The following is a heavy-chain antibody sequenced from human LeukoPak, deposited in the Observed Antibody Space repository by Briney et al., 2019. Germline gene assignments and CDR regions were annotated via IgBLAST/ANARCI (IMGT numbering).Heavy chain of an antibody. CDR1: GYTFTSYY. CDR3: ARDLGQWLAAYYFDY. CDR2: INPSGGST. D-gene: IGHD6-19*01. V-gene: IGHV1-46*01. J-gene: IGHJ4*02. Sequence: ASVKVSCKASGYTFTSYYMHWVRQAPGQGLEWMGIINPSGGSTSYAQKFQGRVTMTRDTSTSTVYMELSSLRSEDTAVYYCARDLGQWLAAYYFDYWVQGTLVTVSS.